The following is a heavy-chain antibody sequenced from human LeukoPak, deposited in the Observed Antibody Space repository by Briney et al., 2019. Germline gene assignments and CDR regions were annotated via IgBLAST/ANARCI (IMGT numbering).Heavy chain of an antibody. Sequence: ASVKVSCKASGYTFTSYGISWVRQAPGQGLEWMGWISAYNGNTNYAQKLQGRVTMTTDTSTSTAYMELRSLRSDDTAVYYCARDISIVGASTADYWGQGTLVTDSS. CDR1: GYTFTSYG. CDR2: ISAYNGNT. D-gene: IGHD1-26*01. CDR3: ARDISIVGASTADY. V-gene: IGHV1-18*01. J-gene: IGHJ4*02.